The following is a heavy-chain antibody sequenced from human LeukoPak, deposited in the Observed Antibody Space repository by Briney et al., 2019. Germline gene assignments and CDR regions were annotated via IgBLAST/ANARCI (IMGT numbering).Heavy chain of an antibody. CDR2: IYYSGSS. J-gene: IGHJ5*02. CDR3: ARVPVRGNAFGSFDP. V-gene: IGHV4-59*01. D-gene: IGHD5-18*01. CDR1: GGSLFNYY. Sequence: PSETLSLTCTVSGGSLFNYYWSWIRQSPGKGLEWIGFIYYSGSSDSSPSLKSRVSISLDMSKSQFYLKLRSVTAADTAVYYCARVPVRGNAFGSFDPWGQGTLVAVSS.